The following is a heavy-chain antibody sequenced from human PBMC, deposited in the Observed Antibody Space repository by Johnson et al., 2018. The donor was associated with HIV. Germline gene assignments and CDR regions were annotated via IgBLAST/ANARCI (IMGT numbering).Heavy chain of an antibody. CDR1: GFTFSTYG. Sequence: VQVVESGGGVVQPGRSLRLSCAASGFTFSTYGMHWVRQAPGKGLEWVAVMWYDGSNKYYADSVKGRFTISRDNSKNTLFLQMNSLRAEDTAVYYCVRRFYDSSAFDIWGQGTLVTVSA. CDR3: VRRFYDSSAFDI. D-gene: IGHD3-22*01. J-gene: IGHJ3*02. V-gene: IGHV3-30*19. CDR2: MWYDGSNK.